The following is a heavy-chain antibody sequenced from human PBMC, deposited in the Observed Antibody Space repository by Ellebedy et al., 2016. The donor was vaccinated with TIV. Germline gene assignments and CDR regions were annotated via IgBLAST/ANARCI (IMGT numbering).Heavy chain of an antibody. CDR2: FSNSGSTI. J-gene: IGHJ4*02. D-gene: IGHD2-15*01. Sequence: GESLKISCAASGFTCSDCYMSWIRQAPGQGLEWVSYFSNSGSTIYYADSVKGRFTISRDNAKKSLYLQMNSLRAEDTAVYYCAREHLGGAADYWGPGTLATVSS. CDR3: AREHLGGAADY. CDR1: GFTCSDCY. V-gene: IGHV3-11*04.